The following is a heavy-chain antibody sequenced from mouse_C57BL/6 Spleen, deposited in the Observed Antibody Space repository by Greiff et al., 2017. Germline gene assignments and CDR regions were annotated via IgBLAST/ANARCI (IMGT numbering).Heavy chain of an antibody. J-gene: IGHJ3*01. CDR3: ARGWLLKEWFAY. Sequence: VQLQQSGTELVKPGASVKLSCKASGYTFTSYWMHWVKQRPGQGLEWIGNINPSNGGTNYNEKFKSKATLTVDKSSSTAYMQLSSLTSEDSAVYYCARGWLLKEWFAYWGQGTLVTVSA. CDR1: GYTFTSYW. CDR2: INPSNGGT. D-gene: IGHD2-3*01. V-gene: IGHV1-53*01.